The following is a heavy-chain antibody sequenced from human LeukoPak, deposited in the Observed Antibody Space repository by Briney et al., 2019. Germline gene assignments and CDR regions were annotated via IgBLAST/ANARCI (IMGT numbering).Heavy chain of an antibody. CDR2: INPNSGGT. V-gene: IGHV1-2*02. CDR3: AREITIFGVGIDY. Sequence: ASVKVSCKASGYTFTGYYMHWVRQAPGQGLEWTGWINPNSGGTNYAQKFQGRVTMTRDTSISTAYMELSRLRSDDTAVYYCAREITIFGVGIDYWGQGTLVTVSS. CDR1: GYTFTGYY. J-gene: IGHJ4*02. D-gene: IGHD3-3*01.